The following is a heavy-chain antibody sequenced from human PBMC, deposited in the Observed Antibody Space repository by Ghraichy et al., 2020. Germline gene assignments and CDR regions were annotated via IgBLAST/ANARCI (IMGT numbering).Heavy chain of an antibody. CDR3: ARGVFDGTSPYYYYMDV. Sequence: GGSLRLSCAASGFTFSSYGMHWVRQAPGKGLEWVAVIWYDGSNKYYADSVKGRFTISRDNSKNTLYLQMNSLRAEDTAVYYCARGVFDGTSPYYYYMDVWGKGTTVTVSS. D-gene: IGHD2-2*01. CDR1: GFTFSSYG. J-gene: IGHJ6*03. V-gene: IGHV3-33*01. CDR2: IWYDGSNK.